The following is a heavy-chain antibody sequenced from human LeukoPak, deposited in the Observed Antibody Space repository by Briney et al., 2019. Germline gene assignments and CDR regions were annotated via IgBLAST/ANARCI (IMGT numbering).Heavy chain of an antibody. CDR2: IIPIFGTA. CDR1: GDTFNTYA. V-gene: IGHV1-69*05. J-gene: IGHJ3*02. Sequence: SVKVSCKASGDTFNTYAISWVRQAPGQGLEWMGRIIPIFGTANYAQKFQGRVTITTDESTSTAYMELSSLRSEDTAVYYCARDKVGTDIAFDIWGQGTMVTVSS. CDR3: ARDKVGTDIAFDI. D-gene: IGHD4-23*01.